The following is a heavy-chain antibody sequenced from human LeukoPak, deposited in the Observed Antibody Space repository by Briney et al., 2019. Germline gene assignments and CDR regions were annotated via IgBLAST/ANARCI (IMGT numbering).Heavy chain of an antibody. CDR3: ASGLSRAPLDY. J-gene: IGHJ4*02. V-gene: IGHV3-21*01. D-gene: IGHD2/OR15-2a*01. Sequence: GGSLRLSCAASGFTFSSYSMNWARQAPGKGLEWVSSISSSSSYIHYADSVKGRFTISRDNAKNSLYLQMNSLRAEDTAVYYCASGLSRAPLDYWGQGTLVTVSS. CDR2: ISSSSSYI. CDR1: GFTFSSYS.